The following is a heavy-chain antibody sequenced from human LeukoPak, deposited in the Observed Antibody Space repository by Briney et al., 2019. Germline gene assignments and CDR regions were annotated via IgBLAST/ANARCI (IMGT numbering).Heavy chain of an antibody. V-gene: IGHV3-23*01. CDR2: ISGSGGNT. J-gene: IGHJ4*02. CDR1: GFTFSSYG. CDR3: AKPAKTDYADY. Sequence: GTLRLSCAASGFTFSSYGMNWVRQAPGKGLERVSAISGSGGNTYYADSVKGRFTISRDNSKNTLYLQMNSLRAEDTALYYCAKPAKTDYADYWGQGTLVTVSS. D-gene: IGHD1-14*01.